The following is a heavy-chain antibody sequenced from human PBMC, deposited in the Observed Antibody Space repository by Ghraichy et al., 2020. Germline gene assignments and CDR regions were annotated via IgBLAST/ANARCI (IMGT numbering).Heavy chain of an antibody. CDR2: FDPEDGET. D-gene: IGHD6-19*01. CDR3: ATDLIAVAGITFDP. V-gene: IGHV1-24*01. Sequence: ASVKVSCKVSGYTLSELSMHWVRQAPGKGLEWMGGFDPEDGETIYAQKFQGRVTMTEDTSTDTTYMELSSLRSEDTAVYYCATDLIAVAGITFDPWGRGTLVTVS. CDR1: GYTLSELS. J-gene: IGHJ5*02.